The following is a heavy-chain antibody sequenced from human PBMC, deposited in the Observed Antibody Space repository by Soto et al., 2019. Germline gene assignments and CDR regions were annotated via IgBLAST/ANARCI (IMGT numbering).Heavy chain of an antibody. V-gene: IGHV1-69*01. CDR2: IITLFVTS. CDR1: GGTFSSHS. Sequence: VQLMQSGAEVKKPGSSVKVSCKASGGTFSSHSINWVRQAPGQGLEWMGVIITLFVTSNYAQNFQGRVTITADQSTSTAYMELNSLTSDDTAVYYCAREVGYGDFSAALLDWGQGTLVTVSS. CDR3: AREVGYGDFSAALLD. D-gene: IGHD2-21*02. J-gene: IGHJ4*02.